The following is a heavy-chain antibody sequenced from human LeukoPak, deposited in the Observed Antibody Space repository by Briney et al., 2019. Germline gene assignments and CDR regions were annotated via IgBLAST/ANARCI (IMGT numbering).Heavy chain of an antibody. CDR2: ISYDGSNK. CDR3: SAGGRYNWNDWPYVYGMDV. CDR1: GFTFSSYA. D-gene: IGHD1-1*01. Sequence: GGSLRLSCAASGFTFSSYAMHWVRQAPGKGLEWVAVISYDGSNKYYADSVRGRFTISRDNSKNTLYLQMNSLRAEDTAVYYCSAGGRYNWNDWPYVYGMDVWGQGTTVTVSS. V-gene: IGHV3-30-3*01. J-gene: IGHJ6*02.